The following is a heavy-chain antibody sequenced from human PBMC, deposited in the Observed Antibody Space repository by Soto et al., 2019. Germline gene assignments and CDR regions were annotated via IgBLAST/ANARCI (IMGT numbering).Heavy chain of an antibody. D-gene: IGHD3-3*01. V-gene: IGHV3-23*01. CDR1: GFTFSSYA. CDR3: AKYEMSYDFWSGYYGDFDY. CDR2: ISGSGGST. J-gene: IGHJ4*02. Sequence: EVQLLESGGGLVQPGGSLRLSCAASGFTFSSYAVSWVRQAPGKGLEWVSAISGSGGSTYYADSVKGRFTISRDNSKNTLYLQMNSLRAEDTAVYYCAKYEMSYDFWSGYYGDFDYWGQGTLVTVSS.